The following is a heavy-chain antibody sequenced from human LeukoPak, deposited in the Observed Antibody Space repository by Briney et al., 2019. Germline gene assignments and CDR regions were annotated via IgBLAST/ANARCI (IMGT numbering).Heavy chain of an antibody. D-gene: IGHD2-2*02. Sequence: ASVKVSCKASGYTFTSYAMHWVRQAPGQRLEWMGWTNAGNGNTKYSQKFQGRVTITRDTSASTAYMELSSLRSEDTAVYYCARLHCSSTSCYIDYWGQGTLVTVSS. CDR1: GYTFTSYA. CDR2: TNAGNGNT. CDR3: ARLHCSSTSCYIDY. J-gene: IGHJ4*02. V-gene: IGHV1-3*01.